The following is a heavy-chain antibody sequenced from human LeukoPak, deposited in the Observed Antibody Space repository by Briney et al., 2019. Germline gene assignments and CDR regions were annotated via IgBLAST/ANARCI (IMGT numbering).Heavy chain of an antibody. Sequence: GESLRISCQGFGYPFTTSRIGWVRQMPGKGLEWMGIIYPGDSDTRYSPSFQGQVTISADKSISTAYLQWSSLRASDTAMYYCARHGYAEDIVVVLAAHFDYWGQGTLVTVSS. D-gene: IGHD2-2*01. CDR1: GYPFTTSR. CDR2: IYPGDSDT. CDR3: ARHGYAEDIVVVLAAHFDY. J-gene: IGHJ4*02. V-gene: IGHV5-51*01.